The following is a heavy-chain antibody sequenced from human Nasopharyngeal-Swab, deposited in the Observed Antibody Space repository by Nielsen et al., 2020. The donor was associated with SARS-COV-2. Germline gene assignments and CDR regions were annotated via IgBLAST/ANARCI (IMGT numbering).Heavy chain of an antibody. Sequence: GESLKISCKASGYSFSSYWIIWVRQMPGKGLEWMGRIDPSDSYTNYSPSFQGHVTISADKSISTAYLQWSSLKASDTAMYYCARRTSHELNPGTLDVWGQGTTVTVSS. CDR2: IDPSDSYT. J-gene: IGHJ6*02. D-gene: IGHD1-7*01. CDR1: GYSFSSYW. V-gene: IGHV5-10-1*01. CDR3: ARRTSHELNPGTLDV.